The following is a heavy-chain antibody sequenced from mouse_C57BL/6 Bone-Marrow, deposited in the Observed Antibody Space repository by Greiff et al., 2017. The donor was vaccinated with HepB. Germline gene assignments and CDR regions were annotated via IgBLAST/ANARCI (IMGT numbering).Heavy chain of an antibody. CDR2: IDPETGGT. CDR3: TRWDTTQGY. Sequence: QVQLKESGAELVRPGASVTLSCKASGYTFTDYEMHWVKQTPVHGLEWIGAIDPETGGTAYNQKFKGKAILTADKSSSTAYMELRSLTSEDSAVYYCTRWDTTQGYWGQGTTLTVSS. J-gene: IGHJ2*01. V-gene: IGHV1-15*01. CDR1: GYTFTDYE. D-gene: IGHD1-1*01.